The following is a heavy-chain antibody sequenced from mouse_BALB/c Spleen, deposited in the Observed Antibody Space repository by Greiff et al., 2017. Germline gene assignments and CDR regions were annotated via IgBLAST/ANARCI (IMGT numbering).Heavy chain of an antibody. J-gene: IGHJ4*01. Sequence: QVQLKESGPGLVQPSQSLSITCTVSGFSLTSYGVHWVRQSPGKGLEWLGVIWSGGSTDYNAAFISRLSISKDNSKSQVFFKMNSLQANDTAIYYCARNQGGYDYAMDYWGQGTSVTVSS. CDR3: ARNQGGYDYAMDY. V-gene: IGHV2-2*02. D-gene: IGHD2-14*01. CDR2: IWSGGST. CDR1: GFSLTSYG.